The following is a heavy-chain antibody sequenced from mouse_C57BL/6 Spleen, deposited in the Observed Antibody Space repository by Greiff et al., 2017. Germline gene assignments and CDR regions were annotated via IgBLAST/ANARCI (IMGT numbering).Heavy chain of an antibody. V-gene: IGHV10-1*01. Sequence: DVKLVESGGGLVQPKGSLKLSCAASGFSFNTYAMNWVRQAPGKGLEWVARIRSKSNNYATSYADSVKDRFTISRDDSESMLYLQMNNLKTEDTARYYCVGRGAYWGQGTLVTVSA. CDR1: GFSFNTYA. CDR3: VGRGAY. CDR2: IRSKSNNYAT. J-gene: IGHJ3*01.